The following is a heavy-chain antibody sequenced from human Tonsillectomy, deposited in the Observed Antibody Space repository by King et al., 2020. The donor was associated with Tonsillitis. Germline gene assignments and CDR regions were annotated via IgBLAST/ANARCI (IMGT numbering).Heavy chain of an antibody. CDR2: ISSSSSYI. D-gene: IGHD6-19*01. J-gene: IGHJ4*02. V-gene: IGHV3-21*01. Sequence: VQLVESGGGLVKPGGSLRLSCAASGFTFRSYSINWVRQAPGKGLEWVSSISSSSSYIFYADSVKGRFTISRDNAKNSLYLEMNSLRAEDTAVDYCARDSGYSSGWFLDYWGQGTLVTVSS. CDR1: GFTFRSYS. CDR3: ARDSGYSSGWFLDY.